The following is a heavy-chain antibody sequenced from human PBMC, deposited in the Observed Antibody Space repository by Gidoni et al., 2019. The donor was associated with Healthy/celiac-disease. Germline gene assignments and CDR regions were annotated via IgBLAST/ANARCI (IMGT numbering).Heavy chain of an antibody. J-gene: IGHJ5*02. CDR1: GYSFTTYW. D-gene: IGHD6-13*01. Sequence: EVQLVQSGAEVKKPGESLRISCKGSGYSFTTYWLGWVRQMPGKGLEWMGIIYPGDFETRYSPSFQGQGTISVDKSINTAYLQWNSLRASDTALYYCARRGISLARRSVWFDPWGQGTLVTVSS. CDR3: ARRGISLARRSVWFDP. CDR2: IYPGDFET. V-gene: IGHV5-51*03.